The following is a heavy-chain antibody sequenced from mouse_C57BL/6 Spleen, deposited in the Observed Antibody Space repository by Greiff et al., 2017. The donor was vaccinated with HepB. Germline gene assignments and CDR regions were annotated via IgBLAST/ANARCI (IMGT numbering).Heavy chain of an antibody. V-gene: IGHV1-69*01. D-gene: IGHD2-2*01. CDR1: GYTFTSYW. CDR2: IDPSDSYT. J-gene: IGHJ2*01. Sequence: QVQLQQPGAELVMPGASVKLSCKASGYTFTSYWMHWVKQRPGQGLEWIGEIDPSDSYTNYNQKFKGKSTLTVDKSSSTAYMQLSSLTSEDSAVYYCARRRLPLYFDYWGQGTTLTVSS. CDR3: ARRRLPLYFDY.